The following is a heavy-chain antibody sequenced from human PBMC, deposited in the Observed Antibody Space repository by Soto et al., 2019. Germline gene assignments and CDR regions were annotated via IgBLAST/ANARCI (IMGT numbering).Heavy chain of an antibody. J-gene: IGHJ5*02. D-gene: IGHD3-10*01. Sequence: SETLSLTCTVSGDSISSINNYWSWIRQPPGESLEWIGFISYSGTTSYSTSLKSRVAISLDTSKNQFSLSLNFVTAADTALYYWPSYVSGSYPRFDPWGQGTLVTVS. CDR3: PSYVSGSYPRFDP. CDR1: GDSISSINNY. CDR2: ISYSGTT. V-gene: IGHV4-30-4*01.